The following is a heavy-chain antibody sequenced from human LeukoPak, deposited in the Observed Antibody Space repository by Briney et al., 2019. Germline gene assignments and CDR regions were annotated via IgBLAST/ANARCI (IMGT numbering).Heavy chain of an antibody. CDR2: IYPGDSDT. CDR1: GYSFTGYW. Sequence: GESLKISCKGSGYSFTGYWIGWVRQMPGKGLEWMGIIYPGDSDTRYSPSFQGQVTISADKSISTAYLQWSSLKASDTAMYYCARHKTHYYYYYGMDVWGQGTTVTVSS. V-gene: IGHV5-51*01. CDR3: ARHKTHYYYYYGMDV. J-gene: IGHJ6*02.